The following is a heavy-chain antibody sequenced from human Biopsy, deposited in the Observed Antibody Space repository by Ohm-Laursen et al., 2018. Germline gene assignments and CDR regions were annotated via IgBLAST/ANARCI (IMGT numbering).Heavy chain of an antibody. CDR1: GGSMTGYE. CDR3: ARDSGILNYGNFKYYHYYGMDV. Sequence: SQTLSLTCCVSGGSMTGYEWSWIRLAPGKGLEWIGYIYYSVMTNYNPSLQSRVSISVDTSRNRVSLTLSSVTAADTAVYYCARDSGILNYGNFKYYHYYGMDVWGQGTKVTVSS. V-gene: IGHV4-59*01. D-gene: IGHD4-11*01. J-gene: IGHJ6*02. CDR2: IYYSVMT.